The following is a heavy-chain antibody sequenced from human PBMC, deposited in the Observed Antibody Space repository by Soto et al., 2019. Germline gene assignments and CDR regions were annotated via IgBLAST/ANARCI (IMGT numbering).Heavy chain of an antibody. Sequence: QVQLVQSGAEVKKPGSSVKVSCKASGGTFSSYAISWVRQAPGQGLEWMGGIIPIFGTANYAQKFQGRVTITADESKSTAYMELSSLRSEDTAVYYCARGGYYDSSGYPYYYYGMDVWGQGTTVTVSS. V-gene: IGHV1-69*12. CDR2: IIPIFGTA. CDR3: ARGGYYDSSGYPYYYYGMDV. J-gene: IGHJ6*02. CDR1: GGTFSSYA. D-gene: IGHD3-22*01.